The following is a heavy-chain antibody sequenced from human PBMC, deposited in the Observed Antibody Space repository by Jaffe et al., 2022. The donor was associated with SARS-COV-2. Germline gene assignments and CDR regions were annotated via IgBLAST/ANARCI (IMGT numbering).Heavy chain of an antibody. Sequence: QLQLQESGSGLVKPSQTLSLTCAVSYGSISSGHYSWSWIRQPPGKGLEWIGHIYHSGSTHYNPSLKSRVTMSGDTTKNQFSLSLSSVTAADTAVYYCASLRSIRFFDWASEERGFYFDSWGQGALVTVSS. CDR3: ASLRSIRFFDWASEERGFYFDS. J-gene: IGHJ4*02. D-gene: IGHD3-9*01. CDR1: YGSISSGHYS. CDR2: IYHSGST. V-gene: IGHV4-30-2*01.